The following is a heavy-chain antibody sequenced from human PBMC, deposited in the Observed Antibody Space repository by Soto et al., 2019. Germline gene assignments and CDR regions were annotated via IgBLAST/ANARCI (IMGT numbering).Heavy chain of an antibody. Sequence: EVHLVESGGGLVQPGGSLRLSCAASGFTFSSYSLNWVRQAPGKGLEWVSYITSSGTIVYYADSVRGRFTISRDNAKNSLYLQMNSLRDDDTVVYYCARGSSNWAYYFDFWGQGTLVTVSS. J-gene: IGHJ4*02. V-gene: IGHV3-48*02. CDR2: ITSSGTIV. CDR1: GFTFSSYS. D-gene: IGHD6-13*01. CDR3: ARGSSNWAYYFDF.